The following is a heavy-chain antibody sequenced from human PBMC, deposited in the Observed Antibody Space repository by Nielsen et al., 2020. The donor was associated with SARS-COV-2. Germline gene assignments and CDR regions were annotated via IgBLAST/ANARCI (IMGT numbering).Heavy chain of an antibody. V-gene: IGHV4-4*02. J-gene: IGHJ4*02. D-gene: IGHD3-3*01. Sequence: SETLSLTCAVSGGSISSSNWWSWVHQPPGKGLEWIGEIYHSGSTNYNPSLKSRVTISVDKSKNQFSLKLSSVTAADTAVYYCARQNFWSGKLDYWGQGTLVTVSS. CDR1: GGSISSSNW. CDR2: IYHSGST. CDR3: ARQNFWSGKLDY.